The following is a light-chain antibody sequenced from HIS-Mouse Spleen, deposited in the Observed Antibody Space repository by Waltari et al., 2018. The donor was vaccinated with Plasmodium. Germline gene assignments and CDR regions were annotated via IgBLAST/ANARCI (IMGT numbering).Light chain of an antibody. CDR2: GAS. CDR1: QSVSSN. CDR3: QQYNNWSFT. Sequence: EIVMTQSPDTLSVSPGERATLSCRASQSVSSNLAWYQQKPGQAPRLLIYGASTRATGIPASFSGSGSGTEFTLTISSLQSEDFAVYYCQQYNNWSFTFGPGTKVDIK. J-gene: IGKJ3*01. V-gene: IGKV3-15*01.